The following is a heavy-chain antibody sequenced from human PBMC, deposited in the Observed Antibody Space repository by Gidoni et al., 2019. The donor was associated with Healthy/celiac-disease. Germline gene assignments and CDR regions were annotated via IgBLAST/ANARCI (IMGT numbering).Heavy chain of an antibody. CDR3: ARGGEIYFSAPTFEDY. CDR2: ISYDGSNK. CDR1: GFTFSSYA. D-gene: IGHD2-15*01. V-gene: IGHV3-30-3*01. J-gene: IGHJ4*02. Sequence: GGGVVQPGRSLRLSCAASGFTFSSYAMHWVRQAPGKGLEWVAVISYDGSNKYYADSVKGRFTISRDNSKNTLYLQMNSLRAEDTAVYYCARGGEIYFSAPTFEDYWGQGTLVTVSS.